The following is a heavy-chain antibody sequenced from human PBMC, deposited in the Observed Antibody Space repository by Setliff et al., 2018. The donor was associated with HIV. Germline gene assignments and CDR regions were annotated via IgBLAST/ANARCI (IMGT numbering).Heavy chain of an antibody. D-gene: IGHD4-17*01. V-gene: IGHV1-8*02. CDR3: ARDLNSGDYPHWFDP. CDR1: GYTFTSYD. CDR2: MNPNSGNT. J-gene: IGHJ5*02. Sequence: ASVMVSCKASGYTFTSYDINWVRQATGQGLEWMGWMNPNSGNTGYAQKFQGRVTMTRNTSISTAYMELSSLRSGDTAVYYCARDLNSGDYPHWFDPWGQGTLVTVSS.